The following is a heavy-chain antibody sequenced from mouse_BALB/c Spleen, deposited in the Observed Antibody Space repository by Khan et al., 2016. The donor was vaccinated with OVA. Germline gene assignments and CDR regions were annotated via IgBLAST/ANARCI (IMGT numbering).Heavy chain of an antibody. CDR1: GYTFTTYW. J-gene: IGHJ3*01. Sequence: QVQLQQSGAELAKPGASVKMSCKASGYTFTTYWMHWIKQRPGQGLEWIGYINPSTGYTEYNQKFKDKATLTTDKSSSTAYMQLSSLTFEDSAVYYCTRRGLYCIFAYWGQGTLVTVSA. V-gene: IGHV1-7*01. CDR3: TRRGLYCIFAY. CDR2: INPSTGYT.